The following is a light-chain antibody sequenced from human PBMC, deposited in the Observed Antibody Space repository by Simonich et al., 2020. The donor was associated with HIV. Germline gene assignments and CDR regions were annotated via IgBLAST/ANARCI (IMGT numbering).Light chain of an antibody. V-gene: IGKV1-5*03. J-gene: IGKJ1*01. CDR1: QSISSC. CDR3: QQYNSYSPWT. Sequence: DIQMTQSHSTLSASVGDRVTITCRASQSISSCLAWIQQKTGKTPKLLIYKASSLESGIPSRFSGSGYGTELTLTISSMQPDDFATYYCQQYNSYSPWTFGQGTKVEIK. CDR2: KAS.